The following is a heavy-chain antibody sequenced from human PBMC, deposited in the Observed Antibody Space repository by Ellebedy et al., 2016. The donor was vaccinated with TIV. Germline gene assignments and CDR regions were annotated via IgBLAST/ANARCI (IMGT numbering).Heavy chain of an antibody. D-gene: IGHD2-21*02. CDR1: GFSFSDYY. Sequence: GESLKISCAASGFSFSDYYMSWIRQAPGKGLEWVSYISSSVSTVYYADSVKGRFTISRDNAKNTLYLQMNSLRAEDTAVYYCARASPHCGGDCYFAWFDPWGQGTLVTVSS. CDR2: ISSSVSTV. CDR3: ARASPHCGGDCYFAWFDP. J-gene: IGHJ5*02. V-gene: IGHV3-11*04.